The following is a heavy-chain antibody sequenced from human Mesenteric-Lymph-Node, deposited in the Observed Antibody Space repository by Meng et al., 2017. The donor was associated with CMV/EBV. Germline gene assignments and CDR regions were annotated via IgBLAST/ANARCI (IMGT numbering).Heavy chain of an antibody. CDR3: ARERVREEGLFDS. Sequence: VSGGSISGRYWWTWVRQPPGTGLGWIGEISYGGATKYNPSLRSRLTISMDKSNNQFSLILTSVTAADAAIYYCARERVREEGLFDSWGQGTLVTVSS. CDR1: GGSISGRYW. V-gene: IGHV4-4*02. CDR2: ISYGGAT. J-gene: IGHJ4*02. D-gene: IGHD4/OR15-4a*01.